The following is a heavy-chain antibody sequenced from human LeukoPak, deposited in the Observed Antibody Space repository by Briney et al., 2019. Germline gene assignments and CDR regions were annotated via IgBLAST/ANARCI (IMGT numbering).Heavy chain of an antibody. D-gene: IGHD6-13*01. Sequence: GRSLRLSCAASGFTFRDYAMPWVRQAPGKGLEWVSGLSWNSASIAYADSVKGRFTISRDNAKNSLYLQMNSLRAEDTALYYCAKSLDSSSWYFFYYWGQGTLVTVSS. CDR1: GFTFRDYA. CDR3: AKSLDSSSWYFFYY. J-gene: IGHJ4*02. V-gene: IGHV3-9*01. CDR2: LSWNSASI.